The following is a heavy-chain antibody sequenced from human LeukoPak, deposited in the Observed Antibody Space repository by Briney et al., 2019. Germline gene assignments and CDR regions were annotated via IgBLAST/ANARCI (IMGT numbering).Heavy chain of an antibody. D-gene: IGHD6-19*01. CDR2: INWNAGNT. CDR3: ARDRTAVAGNWFDP. J-gene: IGHJ5*02. Sequence: GGSLRLSCAASGFTFDDYGMSWVRQAPGKGLEWVSGINWNAGNTSYVNSWKGRFTISRDNAKNSLYLQMNSLRAEDTALYYCARDRTAVAGNWFDPWGQGTLVTVSS. CDR1: GFTFDDYG. V-gene: IGHV3-20*04.